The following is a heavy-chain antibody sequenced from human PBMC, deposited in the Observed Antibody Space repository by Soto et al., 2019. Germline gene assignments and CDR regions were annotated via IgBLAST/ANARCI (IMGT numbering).Heavy chain of an antibody. J-gene: IGHJ4*02. CDR3: VFRGWKQWLVLDY. CDR1: GGSISSSSYY. D-gene: IGHD6-19*01. V-gene: IGHV4-39*01. Sequence: PSETLSLTCTVSGGSISSSSYYWGWIRQPPGKGLEWIGSIYYSGSTYYNPSLKSRVTISVDTSKNQFSLKLSSVTAADTAVYYCVFRGWKQWLVLDYWGQGTLVTVSS. CDR2: IYYSGST.